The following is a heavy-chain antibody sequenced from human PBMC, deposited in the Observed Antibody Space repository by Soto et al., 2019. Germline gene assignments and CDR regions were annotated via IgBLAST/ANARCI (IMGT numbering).Heavy chain of an antibody. CDR1: GFTFSTSV. D-gene: IGHD3-22*01. J-gene: IGHJ4*02. CDR3: AREEFEDGRGHLDH. Sequence: QVQLVESGGGVVQPGGSLRLSCVASGFTFSTSVMHWVRQAPGKGLEWMAIISYGGNNKYYADYVKGRFTISRDISESTLYLQMNSLRNEDTAVYYCAREEFEDGRGHLDHWGQGTLVSVSS. V-gene: IGHV3-30-3*01. CDR2: ISYGGNNK.